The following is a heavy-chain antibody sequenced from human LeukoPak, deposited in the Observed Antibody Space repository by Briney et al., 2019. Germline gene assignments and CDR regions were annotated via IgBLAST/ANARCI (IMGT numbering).Heavy chain of an antibody. J-gene: IGHJ4*02. CDR1: GFTFSDYY. D-gene: IGHD3-22*01. V-gene: IGHV3-11*01. CDR3: AAPFLGDYYDSSGYRYFDY. CDR2: ISTSGSSI. Sequence: GGSLRLSCAASGFTFSDYYMSWIRQAPGKGLEWVSYISTSGSSIYYADSVKARFTISRDNAKNSLYRQMNSLRAEDTAVYYCAAPFLGDYYDSSGYRYFDYWGQGTLVTVSS.